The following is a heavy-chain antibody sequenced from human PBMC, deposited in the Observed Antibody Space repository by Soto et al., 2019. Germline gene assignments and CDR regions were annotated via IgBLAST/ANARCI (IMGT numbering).Heavy chain of an antibody. CDR1: GGSNSSDY. CDR3: AGSGYYPNYFDY. Sequence: PSETLSLTCTVSGGSNSSDYWSWIRQPPGKDLEWIGYIYYSGSTYYNPSLKSRVTISVDTSKNQFSLKLSSVTAADTAVYYCAGSGYYPNYFDYWGQGTLVTVSS. J-gene: IGHJ4*02. CDR2: IYYSGST. V-gene: IGHV4-59*06. D-gene: IGHD3-22*01.